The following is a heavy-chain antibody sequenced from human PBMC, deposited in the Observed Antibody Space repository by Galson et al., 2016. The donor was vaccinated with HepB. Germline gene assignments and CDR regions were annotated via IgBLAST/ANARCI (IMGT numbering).Heavy chain of an antibody. J-gene: IGHJ4*02. CDR3: AKVLNSYEEYFDY. V-gene: IGHV3-30*18. CDR1: GFTFSSYD. CDR2: IWYDGSNK. Sequence: SLRLSCAASGFTFSSYDMYWVRQAPGKGLEWVAVIWYDGSNKYYADSVKGRFTISRDSSKNTLYLQMNSLRAEDTALYYCAKVLNSYEEYFDYWGQGALVTVSS. D-gene: IGHD3-16*01.